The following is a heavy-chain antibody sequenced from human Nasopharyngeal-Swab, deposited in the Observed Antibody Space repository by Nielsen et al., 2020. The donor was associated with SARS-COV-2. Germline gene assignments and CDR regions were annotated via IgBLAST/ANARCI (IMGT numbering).Heavy chain of an antibody. CDR3: AKPRGYVSGSSDY. CDR1: GFTFSSYA. Sequence: GSLKISCAASGFTFSSYAMSWVRQAPGKGLEWVSAISGSGGSTYYADSVKGRFTISRDNSKNTLYLQMNSLRAEDTAVYYCAKPRGYVSGSSDYWGQGTLVTVSS. J-gene: IGHJ4*02. D-gene: IGHD3-16*01. V-gene: IGHV3-23*01. CDR2: ISGSGGST.